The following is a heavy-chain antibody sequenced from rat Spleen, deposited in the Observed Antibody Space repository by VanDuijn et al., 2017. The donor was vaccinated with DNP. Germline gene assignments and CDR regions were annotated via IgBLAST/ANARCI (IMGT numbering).Heavy chain of an antibody. CDR3: ARCYYSAPFDY. J-gene: IGHJ2*01. CDR1: GFSLTSNN. D-gene: IGHD1-1*01. Sequence: QVQLKESGPGLVQPSQTLSLTCTVAGFSLTSNNVHWVRQPPGKGLEWMGRIQSGGSTDYNSALKSRMSISRDTSKSQVFLKMNSVQTEDTAMYFCARCYYSAPFDYWGQGVMVTVSS. CDR2: IQSGGST. V-gene: IGHV2-1*01.